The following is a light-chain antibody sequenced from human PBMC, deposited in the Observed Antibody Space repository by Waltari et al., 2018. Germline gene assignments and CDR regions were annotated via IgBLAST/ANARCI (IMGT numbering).Light chain of an antibody. J-gene: IGLJ1*01. CDR1: LGTSNL. Sequence: QSALTQPASVSGSPGQSVTITCTGALGTSNLVPWYQQLPGTVPKLILYHSSERPSGTSNRFSGSRSGNTASLTISGLQSEDEADYYCCSNNEGHTHVFGTGTRVTVL. V-gene: IGLV2-23*01. CDR3: CSNNEGHTHV. CDR2: HSS.